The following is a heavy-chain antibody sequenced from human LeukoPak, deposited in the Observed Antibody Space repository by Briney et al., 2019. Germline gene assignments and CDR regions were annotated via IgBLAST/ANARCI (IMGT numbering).Heavy chain of an antibody. CDR2: IFHSGTT. J-gene: IGHJ6*03. CDR3: ARTRPQDYGTSYMDV. CDR1: GDSMSSDY. V-gene: IGHV4-59*07. Sequence: SDSLSLTCNLSGDSMSSDYWSWIRQTPGKGLEWIGFIFHSGTTDYNPSLQSRATISIDTSRKSFSLKLLSVTAADTAVYYCARTRPQDYGTSYMDVWGTGATVTVSS. D-gene: IGHD4-17*01.